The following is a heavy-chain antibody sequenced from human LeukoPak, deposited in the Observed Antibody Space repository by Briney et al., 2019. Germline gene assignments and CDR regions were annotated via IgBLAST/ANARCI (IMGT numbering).Heavy chain of an antibody. D-gene: IGHD3-22*01. Sequence: GGSLRLSCAASGFTFSDYYMSWIRQAPGKGLEWVSYISSSGSTIYYADSVKGRFTISRDNSKNTLYLQMNSLRAEDTAVYYCAKDSRYYDSSGYYYDYWGQGTLVTVSS. CDR2: ISSSGSTI. CDR1: GFTFSDYY. CDR3: AKDSRYYDSSGYYYDY. V-gene: IGHV3-11*04. J-gene: IGHJ4*02.